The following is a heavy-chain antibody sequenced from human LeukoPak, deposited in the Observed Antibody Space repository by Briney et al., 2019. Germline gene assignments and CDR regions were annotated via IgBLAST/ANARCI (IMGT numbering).Heavy chain of an antibody. CDR1: GVSFSGYY. D-gene: IGHD4-17*01. CDR3: ARVSSTVTPAYYYYYYGMDV. CDR2: INHSGST. V-gene: IGHV4-34*01. J-gene: IGHJ6*02. Sequence: SETLSLTCAVYGVSFSGYYWSWIRPPPGKGLEWIGEINHSGSTNYNPSLKSRVTISVDTSKNQFSLKLSSVTAADTAVYYCARVSSTVTPAYYYYYYGMDVWGQGTTVTVSS.